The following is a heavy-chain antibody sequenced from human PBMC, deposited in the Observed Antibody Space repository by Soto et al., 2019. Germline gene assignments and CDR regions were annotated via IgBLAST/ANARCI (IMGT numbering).Heavy chain of an antibody. D-gene: IGHD3-22*01. J-gene: IGHJ3*02. Sequence: SETLSLTYTVSGGSISSSSYYWGWIRQPPGKGLEWIGSIYYSGSTYYNPSLKSRVTISVDTSKNQFSLKLSSVTAADTAVYYCARLFITMIDPAFDIWGQGTMVTVSS. CDR1: GGSISSSSYY. V-gene: IGHV4-39*01. CDR2: IYYSGST. CDR3: ARLFITMIDPAFDI.